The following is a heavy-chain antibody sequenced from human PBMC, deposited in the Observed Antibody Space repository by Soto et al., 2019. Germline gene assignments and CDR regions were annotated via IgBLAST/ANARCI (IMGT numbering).Heavy chain of an antibody. D-gene: IGHD3-10*01. CDR2: IYYSGST. J-gene: IGHJ3*02. V-gene: IGHV4-59*01. CDR3: ARGADYYGSGSYSYDAFDI. Sequence: PSETLSLTCTVSGGSISSYYWSWIRQPPGKGLEWIGYIYYSGSTNYNPSLKSRVTISVDTSKNQFSLKLSSVTAADTAVYYCARGADYYGSGSYSYDAFDIWGQGTMVTVSS. CDR1: GGSISSYY.